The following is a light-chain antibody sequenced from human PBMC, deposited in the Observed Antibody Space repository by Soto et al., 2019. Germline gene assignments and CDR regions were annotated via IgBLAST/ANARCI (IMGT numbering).Light chain of an antibody. CDR3: MQATQYRPYT. CDR2: KVS. Sequence: DMVLTQNPLSSPVTLGQPASISCRSSQSLVHSDGNTYLSWLHQRPGQPPRLLIYKVSNRFSGVPDRFSGSGEWTDFTLKISRVEAEDVGVYYCMQATQYRPYTFGQGTKLEIK. V-gene: IGKV2-24*01. CDR1: QSLVHSDGNTY. J-gene: IGKJ2*01.